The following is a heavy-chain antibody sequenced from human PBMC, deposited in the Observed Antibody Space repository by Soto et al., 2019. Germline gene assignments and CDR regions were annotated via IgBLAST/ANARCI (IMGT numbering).Heavy chain of an antibody. CDR3: ARGLLWFGEWDQGY. V-gene: IGHV3-21*01. J-gene: IGHJ4*02. Sequence: GGSLRLSCAASGFTFSSYSMNWVRQAPGKGLEWVSSISSSSSYIYYADSVKGRFTISRDNAKNSLYLQMNSLRAEDTAVYYCARGLLWFGEWDQGYWGQGTLVTVSS. D-gene: IGHD3-10*01. CDR1: GFTFSSYS. CDR2: ISSSSSYI.